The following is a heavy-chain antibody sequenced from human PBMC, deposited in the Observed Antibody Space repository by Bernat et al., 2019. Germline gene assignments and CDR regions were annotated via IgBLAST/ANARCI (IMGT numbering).Heavy chain of an antibody. V-gene: IGHV3-21*01. Sequence: EVQLVESGGGLVKPGGSLRLSCAASGFTFSSYNMNWVRQAPGKGLEWVSSIDFSSTHIHHADSVKGRFTISRDNAKNSLFLQMNSLRAEDTAVYYCARDPEITMVRGPTGVYYFDYWGQGTLVTVSS. D-gene: IGHD3-10*01. CDR2: IDFSSTHI. CDR3: ARDPEITMVRGPTGVYYFDY. CDR1: GFTFSSYN. J-gene: IGHJ4*02.